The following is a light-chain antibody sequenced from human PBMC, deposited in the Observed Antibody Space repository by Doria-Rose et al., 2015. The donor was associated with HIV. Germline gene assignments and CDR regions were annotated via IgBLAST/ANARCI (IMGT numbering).Light chain of an antibody. CDR2: WAS. Sequence: DIRMTQSPESLGMSLGERATLNCKSNQSLLYTSRNYLAWYQQKLGQPPKLLIYWASTRQSGVPARFSGSGSGTDFTLTISSPEAEDVAVYYCQQYYDTPSFGPGTTVDIK. V-gene: IGKV4-1*01. CDR3: QQYYDTPS. J-gene: IGKJ3*01. CDR1: QSLLYTSRNY.